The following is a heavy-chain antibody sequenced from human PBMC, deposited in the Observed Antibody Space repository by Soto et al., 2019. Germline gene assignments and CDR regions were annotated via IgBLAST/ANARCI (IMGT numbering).Heavy chain of an antibody. J-gene: IGHJ6*02. Sequence: GASVKVSCKASGYTFTSYGISWVRQAPGQGLERMGWISAYNGNTNYAQKLQGRVTMTTDTSTSTAYMELRSLRSDDTAVYYCARQEGVDTGKYYYYGMDVWGQGTTVTVSS. CDR3: ARQEGVDTGKYYYYGMDV. D-gene: IGHD5-18*01. CDR2: ISAYNGNT. CDR1: GYTFTSYG. V-gene: IGHV1-18*01.